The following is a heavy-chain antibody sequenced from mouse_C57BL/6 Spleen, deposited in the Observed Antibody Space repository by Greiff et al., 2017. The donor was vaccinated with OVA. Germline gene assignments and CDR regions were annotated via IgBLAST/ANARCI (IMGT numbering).Heavy chain of an antibody. J-gene: IGHJ1*03. V-gene: IGHV5-17*01. CDR3: ARGRGDWDFDV. CDR2: ISSGSSTL. Sequence: EVMLVESGGGLVKPGGSLKLSCAASGFTFSDYGMHWVRQAPEQGLEWVAYISSGSSTLYYADTLKGRFTISRANAKNTLFLQMTSLRAEDTAMYYCARGRGDWDFDVWGTGTTVTVSS. CDR1: GFTFSDYG.